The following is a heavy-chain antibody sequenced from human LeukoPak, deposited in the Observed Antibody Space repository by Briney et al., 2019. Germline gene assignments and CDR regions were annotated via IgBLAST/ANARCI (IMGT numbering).Heavy chain of an antibody. CDR1: GGSISNYY. V-gene: IGHV4-59*01. CDR2: IYYTGNT. Sequence: SETLSLTCTVSGGSISNYYWNWIRQPPGKGLEWIGYIYYTGNTNYNPSLKSRVTISVDTSKNQFSLKLSSVTAADTAVYYCARDRLQFQSWGQGTLVTDSS. J-gene: IGHJ5*02. CDR3: ARDRLQFQS. D-gene: IGHD5-24*01.